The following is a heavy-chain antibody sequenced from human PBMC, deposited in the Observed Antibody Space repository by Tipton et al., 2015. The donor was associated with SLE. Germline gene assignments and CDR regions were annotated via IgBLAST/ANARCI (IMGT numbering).Heavy chain of an antibody. CDR3: ASGILTGNAAFDT. Sequence: TLSLTCTVSGGSISSGGYYWSWIRQHPGKGLEWIGEINHSGSTNYKPSLKSRVTISVDTSKNQFSLKLSSVTAADTAIYYCASGILTGNAAFDTWGPGTMVTVSS. CDR2: INHSGST. V-gene: IGHV4-31*03. CDR1: GGSISSGGYY. D-gene: IGHD3-9*01. J-gene: IGHJ3*02.